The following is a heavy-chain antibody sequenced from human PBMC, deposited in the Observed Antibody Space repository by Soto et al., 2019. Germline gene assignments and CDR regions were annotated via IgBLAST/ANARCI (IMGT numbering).Heavy chain of an antibody. Sequence: GASVKVSCKASGFTFTSSAVQWVRQARGQRLEWIGWIVVGSGNTNYAQKFQERVTITRGMSTSTAYMELSSLRSEDTAVYYCAAARTTVVTPSLDAFDIWGQGTMVTVSS. CDR2: IVVGSGNT. V-gene: IGHV1-58*01. CDR1: GFTFTSSA. D-gene: IGHD4-17*01. CDR3: AAARTTVVTPSLDAFDI. J-gene: IGHJ3*02.